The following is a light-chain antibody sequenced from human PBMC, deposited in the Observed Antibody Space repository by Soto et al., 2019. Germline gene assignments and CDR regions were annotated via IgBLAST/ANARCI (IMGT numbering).Light chain of an antibody. CDR1: QSVSSSY. CDR2: GAS. J-gene: IGKJ1*01. CDR3: QQYVSSPRT. V-gene: IGKV3-20*01. Sequence: DIVLTQSPGTLSLSPGERATLSCRASQSVSSSYLACYQQKPGKAPRLLIYGASSRATGIPERFSGSGSGADFTLTISRLEPEDFAMYYCQQYVSSPRTFGQGTKVEIK.